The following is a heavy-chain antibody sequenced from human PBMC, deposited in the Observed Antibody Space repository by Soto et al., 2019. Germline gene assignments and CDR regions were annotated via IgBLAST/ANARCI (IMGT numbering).Heavy chain of an antibody. J-gene: IGHJ6*02. V-gene: IGHV1-3*01. CDR1: GYTFTSYA. D-gene: IGHD6-19*01. Sequence: QVQLVQSGAEVKKPGASVKVSCKASGYTFTSYAMHWVRQAPGQRLEWMGWINAGNGNTKYSQKFQGTVTITRDTSASTAYMERSSQRSEDTAVYYCARAGLEQWLVPYYYYGMDVWGQGTTVTVSS. CDR3: ARAGLEQWLVPYYYYGMDV. CDR2: INAGNGNT.